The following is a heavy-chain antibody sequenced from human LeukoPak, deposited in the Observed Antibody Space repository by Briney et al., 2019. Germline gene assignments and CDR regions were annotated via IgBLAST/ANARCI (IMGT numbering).Heavy chain of an antibody. CDR1: GYTFTSYA. J-gene: IGHJ4*02. CDR2: INTNTGNP. Sequence: ASVKVSCKASGYTFTSYAMNWVRQAPGQGLEWMGWINTNTGNPTYAQGFTGRFVFSLDTPVSTAYLQISSLKAEDTAVYYCARGGDYYGSGSYHRYYFDYWGQGTLVTVSS. D-gene: IGHD3-10*01. V-gene: IGHV7-4-1*02. CDR3: ARGGDYYGSGSYHRYYFDY.